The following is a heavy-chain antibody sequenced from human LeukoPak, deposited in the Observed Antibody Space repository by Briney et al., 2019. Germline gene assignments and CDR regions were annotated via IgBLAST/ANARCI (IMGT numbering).Heavy chain of an antibody. CDR3: AGVCWTYYYHTAV. CDR1: GGSISSSSSY. CDR2: IYYSGSS. J-gene: IGHJ6*03. D-gene: IGHD3/OR15-3a*01. V-gene: IGHV4-39*07. Sequence: SETLSLTCTVSGGSISSSSSYWGWIRQPPGMGLEWIGSIYYSGSSYYNPSLKSRVTISVDTSKNQFSLKLSSVTAADTAVYYCAGVCWTYYYHTAVGGKGTTLTVYS.